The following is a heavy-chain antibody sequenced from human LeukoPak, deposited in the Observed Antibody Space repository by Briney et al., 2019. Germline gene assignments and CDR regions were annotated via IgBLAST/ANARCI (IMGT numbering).Heavy chain of an antibody. D-gene: IGHD6-13*01. CDR3: ARVGYSSPFDY. CDR2: ISGNGDST. Sequence: PGGSLTRSCAASGFTFSSYAMHWVRQAPGKGLEYVSSISGNGDSTFYANSVKGRFTISRDNSKNTLYLQMGSLRAEDMAVYYCARVGYSSPFDYWGKGTLVTVSS. CDR1: GFTFSSYA. V-gene: IGHV3-64*01. J-gene: IGHJ4*02.